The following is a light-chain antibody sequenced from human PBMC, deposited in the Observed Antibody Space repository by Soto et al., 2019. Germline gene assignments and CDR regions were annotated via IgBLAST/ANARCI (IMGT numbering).Light chain of an antibody. J-gene: IGKJ3*01. CDR1: QSVSSSY. CDR3: QQYGSPVT. CDR2: GAS. Sequence: EIVLTQSPGTLSLSPGERATPSCRASQSVSSSYLAWYQQKPGQAPRLLIYGASSRATGIPDRFSGSGSGTDFTLTISRLEPEDFAVYYCQQYGSPVTFGPGTKVDIK. V-gene: IGKV3-20*01.